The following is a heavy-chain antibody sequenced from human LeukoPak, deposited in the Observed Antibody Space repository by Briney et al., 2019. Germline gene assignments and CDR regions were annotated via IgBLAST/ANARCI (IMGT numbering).Heavy chain of an antibody. CDR1: GFTFSSYS. Sequence: GGSLRLSCAASGFTFSSYSMNWVRQAPGKGLEWVSYISSSSSTIYYADSVKGRFTISRDNAKNTLYLQMNSLRAEDTAVYYCTRGGTTLDYWGQGTLVTVSS. CDR2: ISSSSSTI. D-gene: IGHD1-7*01. V-gene: IGHV3-48*04. CDR3: TRGGTTLDY. J-gene: IGHJ4*02.